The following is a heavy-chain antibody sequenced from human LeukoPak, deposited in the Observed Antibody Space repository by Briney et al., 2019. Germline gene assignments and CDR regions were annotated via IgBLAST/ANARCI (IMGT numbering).Heavy chain of an antibody. CDR3: ARDRLEVAGTGGNY. V-gene: IGHV1-18*01. D-gene: IGHD6-19*01. Sequence: VASVKVSCKASGYTFTSYGISWVRQAPGQGLEWMGWISAYNGNTNYAQKLQGRVTMTTDTSTSTAYMELRNLRSDDTAVYYCARDRLEVAGTGGNYWGQGTLVTVSS. J-gene: IGHJ4*02. CDR1: GYTFTSYG. CDR2: ISAYNGNT.